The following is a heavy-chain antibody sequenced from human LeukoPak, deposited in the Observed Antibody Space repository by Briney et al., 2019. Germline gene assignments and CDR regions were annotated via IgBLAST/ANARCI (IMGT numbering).Heavy chain of an antibody. CDR1: GYTFTSYG. CDR3: ARGSPPRRNYDSRGYYSYYFDY. V-gene: IGHV1-18*01. Sequence: ASVKVSCKASGYTFTSYGISWVRQAPGQGLEWMGWISAYNGNTHYAQKLQGRVTMTTDTSTSTVYMELRSLRSDDTAVYYCARGSPPRRNYDSRGYYSYYFDYWGQGTLVTVST. J-gene: IGHJ4*02. D-gene: IGHD3-22*01. CDR2: ISAYNGNT.